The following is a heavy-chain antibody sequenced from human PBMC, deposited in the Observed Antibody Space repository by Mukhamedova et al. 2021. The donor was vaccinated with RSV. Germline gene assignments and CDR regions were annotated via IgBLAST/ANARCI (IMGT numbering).Heavy chain of an antibody. Sequence: ALEWLALLYWDDDKRYSPSLESRLTITKDTSKNQVVFTMTNMDPVDTATSYCARGYGDYWGQGVLVTVSS. J-gene: IGHJ4*02. CDR2: LYWDDDK. V-gene: IGHV2-5*02. D-gene: IGHD1-1*01. CDR3: ARGYGDY.